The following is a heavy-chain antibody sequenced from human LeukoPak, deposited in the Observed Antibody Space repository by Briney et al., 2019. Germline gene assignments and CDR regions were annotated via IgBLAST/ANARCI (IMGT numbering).Heavy chain of an antibody. CDR2: INQDGTTT. CDR1: GFTFNTYG. D-gene: IGHD3-3*02. Sequence: GGSLRLSCAASGFTFNTYGMHWVRQAPGKGLEWVANINQDGTTTNYLDSVKGRFTISRDNAKNSLYLQMDSLRAEDTALYYCTTDRGFSTLDYWGQGTLVTVSS. V-gene: IGHV3-7*01. CDR3: TTDRGFSTLDY. J-gene: IGHJ4*02.